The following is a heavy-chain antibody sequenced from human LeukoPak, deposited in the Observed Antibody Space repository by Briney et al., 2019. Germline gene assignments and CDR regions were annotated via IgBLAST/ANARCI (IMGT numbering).Heavy chain of an antibody. D-gene: IGHD1-26*01. CDR1: GFTFSSYG. Sequence: GGSLRLSCAASGFTFSSYGMHWVRQAPGKGLEWVAVRWYDGSNKYYADSVKGRFTISRDNSKNTLYLQMNSLRAEDTAVYYCARGDTVGAHDYWGQGTLVTVSS. CDR3: ARGDTVGAHDY. V-gene: IGHV3-33*01. J-gene: IGHJ4*02. CDR2: RWYDGSNK.